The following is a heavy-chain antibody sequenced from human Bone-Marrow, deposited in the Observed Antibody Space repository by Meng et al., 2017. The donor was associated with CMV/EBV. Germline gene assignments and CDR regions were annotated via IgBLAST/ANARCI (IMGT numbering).Heavy chain of an antibody. Sequence: GESLKISCAASGFTFTTYTMHWVRQAPGKGLEWVAVISSDGSNKYYADSVKGRFTISRDNSKNTLYLQMSSLRAEDTAMYYCARDGVAGVVSGAMDVWGQGNTVNGAS. CDR1: GFTFTTYT. CDR2: ISSDGSNK. V-gene: IGHV3-30*14. CDR3: ARDGVAGVVSGAMDV. D-gene: IGHD6-19*01. J-gene: IGHJ6*01.